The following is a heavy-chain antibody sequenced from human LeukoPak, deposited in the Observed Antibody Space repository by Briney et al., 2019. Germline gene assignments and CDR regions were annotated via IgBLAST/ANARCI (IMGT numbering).Heavy chain of an antibody. CDR1: GFTFSSYS. CDR3: ARGPRGTMVRGVITPLDY. CDR2: IGSTSSYI. V-gene: IGHV3-21*01. Sequence: GGSLRLSCAASGFTFSSYSINWVRQAPGKGLEWVSSIGSTSSYIYYADSVKGRFTISRDNAKNSLYLQMNSLRAEDTAVYYCARGPRGTMVRGVITPLDYWGQGTLVTVSS. J-gene: IGHJ4*02. D-gene: IGHD3-10*01.